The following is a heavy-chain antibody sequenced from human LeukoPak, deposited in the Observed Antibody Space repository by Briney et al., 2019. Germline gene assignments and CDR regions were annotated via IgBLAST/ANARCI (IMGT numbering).Heavy chain of an antibody. Sequence: SETLSLTCTVSGGSISSYYWSWIRQPAGKGLEWIGRIYTSGSTNYNPSLKSRVTISVDTSKNQFSLKLSSVTAADTAVYYCARGPVTVVRGVHDFDIWGQGTMVTVSS. CDR3: ARGPVTVVRGVHDFDI. CDR2: IYTSGST. D-gene: IGHD3-10*01. CDR1: GGSISSYY. J-gene: IGHJ3*02. V-gene: IGHV4-4*07.